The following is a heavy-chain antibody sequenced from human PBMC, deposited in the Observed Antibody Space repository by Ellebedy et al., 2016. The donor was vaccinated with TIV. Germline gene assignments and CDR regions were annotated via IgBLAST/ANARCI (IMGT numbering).Heavy chain of an antibody. CDR1: GGPISTTNW. CDR2: IYHSGSA. D-gene: IGHD3-16*01. Sequence: MPSETLSLTCGVSGGPISTTNWWCWVRQAPGKGLEWIGEIYHSGSANYNPSLKSRATLSIDKSTNQFSLKLTSVTAADTAVYCWARGDPSPPIDPWGQGILVTVSS. CDR3: ARGDPSPPIDP. V-gene: IGHV4/OR15-8*01. J-gene: IGHJ5*02.